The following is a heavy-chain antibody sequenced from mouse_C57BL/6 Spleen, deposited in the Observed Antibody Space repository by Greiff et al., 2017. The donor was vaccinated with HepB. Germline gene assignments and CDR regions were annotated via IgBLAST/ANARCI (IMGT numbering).Heavy chain of an antibody. Sequence: EVQLQQSGPELVKPGASVKISCKASGYTFTDYYMNWVKQSHGKSLEWIGDINPNNGGTSYNQKFKGKATLTVDKSSSTAYMELRSLTSEDSAVYYCAREGGYDGSSPFDYWGQGTTLTVSS. D-gene: IGHD1-1*01. CDR1: GYTFTDYY. CDR2: INPNNGGT. CDR3: AREGGYDGSSPFDY. J-gene: IGHJ2*01. V-gene: IGHV1-26*01.